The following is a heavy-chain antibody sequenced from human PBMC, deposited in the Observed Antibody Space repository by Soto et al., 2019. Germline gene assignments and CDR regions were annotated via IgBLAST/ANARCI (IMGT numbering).Heavy chain of an antibody. J-gene: IGHJ3*02. CDR2: ISYDGSNK. CDR3: AKVPLGHDAFDI. Sequence: QVQLVESGGGVVQPGRSLRLSCAASGFTFSSYGMHWVRQAPGKGLEWVAVISYDGSNKYYADSVKGRFTISRDNSKNTLYLQMNSLRAEDTAVYYCAKVPLGHDAFDIWGQGTMVTVSS. V-gene: IGHV3-30*18. D-gene: IGHD6-13*01. CDR1: GFTFSSYG.